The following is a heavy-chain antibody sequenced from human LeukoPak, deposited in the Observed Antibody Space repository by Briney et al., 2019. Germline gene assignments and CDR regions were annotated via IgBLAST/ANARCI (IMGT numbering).Heavy chain of an antibody. CDR2: IIPIFGTA. CDR3: ARDQMWXSNXXDP. D-gene: IGHD1-26*01. Sequence: SVKVSCKASGGTFSSYAISWVRQAPGQGLEWMGRIIPIFGTANYAQKFQGRVTITTDESTSTAYMELSSLRSEDTAVYYCARDQMWXSNXXDPWGQGTLVTVSS. V-gene: IGHV1-69*05. CDR1: GGTFSSYA. J-gene: IGHJ5*02.